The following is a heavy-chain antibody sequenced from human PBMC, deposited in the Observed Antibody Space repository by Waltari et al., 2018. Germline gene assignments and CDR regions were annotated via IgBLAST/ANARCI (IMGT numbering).Heavy chain of an antibody. CDR2: IIPNSGDT. CDR1: GYTLTGYH. CDR3: ARGLNDLYAYFDP. V-gene: IGHV1-2*06. Sequence: QVQLVQSGAEVKNHGDSIKVSCKASGYTLTGYHIHWVRQAPGQGLEWMGRIIPNSGDTTYAQKFQGRVTMTRDTSINTAYMELSRLTSDDTAVYFCARGLNDLYAYFDPWGQGTLVTVSS. J-gene: IGHJ5*02. D-gene: IGHD3-16*01.